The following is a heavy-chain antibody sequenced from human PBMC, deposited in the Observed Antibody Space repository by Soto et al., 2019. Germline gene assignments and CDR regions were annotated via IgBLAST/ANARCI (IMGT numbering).Heavy chain of an antibody. CDR1: GYTFTGYY. J-gene: IGHJ6*02. CDR2: INPNSGGT. D-gene: IGHD6-6*01. V-gene: IGHV1-2*04. CDR3: ARSHSYSSSSDYYYGMDV. Sequence: ASVKVSCKASGYTFTGYYMHWVRQAPGQGLEWMGWINPNSGGTNYAQKFQGWVTMTRDTSISTAYMELSRLRSDDTAVYYCARSHSYSSSSDYYYGMDVWGQGTTVTVSS.